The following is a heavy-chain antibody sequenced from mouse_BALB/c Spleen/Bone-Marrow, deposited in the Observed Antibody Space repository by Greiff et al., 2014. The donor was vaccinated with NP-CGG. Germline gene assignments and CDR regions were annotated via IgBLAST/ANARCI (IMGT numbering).Heavy chain of an antibody. CDR1: GFNIKDTY. V-gene: IGHV14-3*02. CDR2: IDPANGNT. J-gene: IGHJ2*01. Sequence: VQLQQPGAELVKPGASVKLSCTASGFNIKDTYMHWVKQRPEQGLEWIGRIDPANGNTKYDPKFQGKATITADTSSNTAYLQLSSLTSEDTAVYYCARYYYGSSYFDSWGQGTTLTVSS. D-gene: IGHD1-1*01. CDR3: ARYYYGSSYFDS.